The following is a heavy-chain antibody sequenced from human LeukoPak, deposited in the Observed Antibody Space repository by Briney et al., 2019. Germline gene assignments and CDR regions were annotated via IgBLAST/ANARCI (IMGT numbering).Heavy chain of an antibody. CDR2: ICYDGSNK. V-gene: IGHV3-30-3*01. CDR3: ARDLKEGMYDFWSGYYYYYGMDV. J-gene: IGHJ6*02. CDR1: GCTLSSYA. Sequence: GGSLRLSCAASGCTLSSYAMHWVRQAPGKGLEWVGVICYDGSNKYYADSVKGRFTISRDKSKNTLYLQMNSLRAEDTAVYYCARDLKEGMYDFWSGYYYYYGMDVWGQGTTVTVSS. D-gene: IGHD3-3*01.